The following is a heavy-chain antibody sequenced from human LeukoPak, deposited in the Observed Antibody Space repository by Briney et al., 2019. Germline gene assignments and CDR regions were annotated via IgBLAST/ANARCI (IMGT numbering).Heavy chain of an antibody. J-gene: IGHJ6*02. CDR3: PRVGPGRGAYYYYYGMDV. CDR1: GYTFTSYG. Sequence: ASVKVSCKASGYTFTSYGISWVRQPPGQGLEWMGWISAYNGNTNYAQNIQARVTMTADTPTTTAYMKLRSLRSDDTAVYYCPRVGPGRGAYYYYYGMDVWGQGTTVTVSS. CDR2: ISAYNGNT. V-gene: IGHV1-18*01.